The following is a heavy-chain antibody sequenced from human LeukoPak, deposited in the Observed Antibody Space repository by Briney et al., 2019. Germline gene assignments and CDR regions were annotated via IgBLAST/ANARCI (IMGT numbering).Heavy chain of an antibody. CDR1: GGSLSGHY. J-gene: IGHJ3*01. D-gene: IGHD4-17*01. CDR3: AREPVPQDYGDTVNAYDL. Sequence: SDTLAHTCAVYGGSLSGHYWRWLRQSPGKGLEWSGDIHHDGRTKYSPSLKSRVSILLDTSKNEVSLRLTPVTAADTALYFCAREPVPQDYGDTVNAYDLWGQGTMVIVSS. V-gene: IGHV4-34*01. CDR2: IHHDGRT.